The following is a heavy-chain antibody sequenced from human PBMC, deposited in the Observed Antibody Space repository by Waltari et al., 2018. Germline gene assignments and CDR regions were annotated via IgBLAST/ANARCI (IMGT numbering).Heavy chain of an antibody. CDR1: GFNFTLFG. Sequence: QVHLVESGGGVVQPGGSLRLSCAAPGFNFTLFGMHWVRQAPGKGLEWVSFISDDGSNENYADSVKGRFTMSRDNSKKMLYVQMNNLRAEDSAVYYCVKGNEIDYWGQGTLVTVSS. CDR2: ISDDGSNE. V-gene: IGHV3-30*02. J-gene: IGHJ4*02. D-gene: IGHD1-1*01. CDR3: VKGNEIDY.